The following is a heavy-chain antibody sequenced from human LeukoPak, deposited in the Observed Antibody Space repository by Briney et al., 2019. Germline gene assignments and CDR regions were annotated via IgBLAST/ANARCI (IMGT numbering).Heavy chain of an antibody. D-gene: IGHD2-2*01. V-gene: IGHV1-46*01. Sequence: ASVKVSCKASGYTFTSYYMHWVRQAPGQGLEWMGIINPSGGSTSYAQKFQGRVTMTRDTFTSTVYMELSSLRSEDTAVYYCARDYPVVPAAIVGLSYGMDVWGQGTTVTVSS. CDR3: ARDYPVVPAAIVGLSYGMDV. CDR1: GYTFTSYY. CDR2: INPSGGST. J-gene: IGHJ6*02.